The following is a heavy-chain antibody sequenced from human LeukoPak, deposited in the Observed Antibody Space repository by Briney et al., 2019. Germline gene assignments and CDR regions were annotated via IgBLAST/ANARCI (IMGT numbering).Heavy chain of an antibody. J-gene: IGHJ6*02. CDR2: ISYDGSNK. CDR1: GFTFSSYA. V-gene: IGHV3-30-3*01. CDR3: ARDNPATYYYYGMDV. Sequence: GGSLRLSCAASGFTFSSYAMHWVRQAPGKGLEWVAVISYDGSNKYYADSVKGRFTISRDNSKNTLYLQMNSLRAEDTAVYYCARDNPATYYYYGMDVWGQGTTVTVSS. D-gene: IGHD6-25*01.